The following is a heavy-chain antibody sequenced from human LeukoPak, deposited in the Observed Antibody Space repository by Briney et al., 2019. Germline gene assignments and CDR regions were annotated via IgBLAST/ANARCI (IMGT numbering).Heavy chain of an antibody. CDR1: GFTFSSYA. Sequence: SGGSLRRSCAASGFTFSSYAMSWVRQAPGKGLEWVSAISGSGGSTYYADSVKGRFTISRDNSKNTLYLQMNSLRAEDTAVYCSAKDVGGATPYDYWGQGTLVTVSS. CDR3: AKDVGGATPYDY. J-gene: IGHJ4*02. V-gene: IGHV3-23*01. D-gene: IGHD1-26*01. CDR2: ISGSGGST.